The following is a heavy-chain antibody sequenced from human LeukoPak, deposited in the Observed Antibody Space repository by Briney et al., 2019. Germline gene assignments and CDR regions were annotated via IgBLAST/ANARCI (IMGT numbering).Heavy chain of an antibody. CDR1: GFTFSIYG. CDR2: ISGYGIST. CDR3: AKDTGSFASGYYYVQVDY. D-gene: IGHD3-22*01. J-gene: IGHJ4*02. V-gene: IGHV3-23*01. Sequence: GGTLRLSCAASGFTFSIYGMSWVRQAPGRGLEWVSSISGYGISTYYADSAKGRFTISRDNSKNTLYLQMNSLRAEDTAVYYCAKDTGSFASGYYYVQVDYWGQGTLVTVSS.